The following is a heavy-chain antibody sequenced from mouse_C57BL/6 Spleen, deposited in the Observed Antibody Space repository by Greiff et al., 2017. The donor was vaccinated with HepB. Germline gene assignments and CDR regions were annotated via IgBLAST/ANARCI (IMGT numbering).Heavy chain of an antibody. V-gene: IGHV14-3*01. Sequence: EVQRVESVAELVRPGASVKLSCTASGFNIKNTYMHWVKQRPEQGLEWIGRIDPASGNTKYAPKFQGKATITADTSSNTAYLQLSSLTSEDTAIYYCAGWFPRLYYYAMDYWGQGTSVTVSS. CDR1: GFNIKNTY. CDR3: AGWFPRLYYYAMDY. J-gene: IGHJ4*01. CDR2: IDPASGNT. D-gene: IGHD1-1*01.